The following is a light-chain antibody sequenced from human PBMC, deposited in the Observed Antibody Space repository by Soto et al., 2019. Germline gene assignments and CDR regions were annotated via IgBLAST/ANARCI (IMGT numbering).Light chain of an antibody. CDR2: KAS. V-gene: IGKV1-5*03. Sequence: DIQMTQSPSTLPASVGDRVTITCRASQNNNWLAWYQQKPGKGPSLLIYKASNLESGVSSRFSGSGSGTEFTLTISSLQPDDIGTYYCQQNNRYPWTFGQGTKVEIK. CDR3: QQNNRYPWT. CDR1: QNNNW. J-gene: IGKJ1*01.